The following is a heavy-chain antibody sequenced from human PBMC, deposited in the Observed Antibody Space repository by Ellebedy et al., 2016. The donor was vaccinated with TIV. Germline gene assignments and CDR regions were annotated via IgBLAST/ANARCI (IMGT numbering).Heavy chain of an antibody. Sequence: GGSLRLXXKGSGYSFTSYWISWVRQMPGKGLEWMGRIDPSDSYTNYSPSFQGHVTISADKSISTAYLQWSSLKASDTAMYYCARQKGPNQNYGMDVWGQGTTVTVSS. CDR1: GYSFTSYW. V-gene: IGHV5-10-1*01. CDR3: ARQKGPNQNYGMDV. J-gene: IGHJ6*02. CDR2: IDPSDSYT.